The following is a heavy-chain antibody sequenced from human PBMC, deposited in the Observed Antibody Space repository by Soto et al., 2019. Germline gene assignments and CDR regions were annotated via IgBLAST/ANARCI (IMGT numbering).Heavy chain of an antibody. CDR3: ARDLGYGDGLAGENYFDY. D-gene: IGHD5-18*01. CDR1: GGTFSSYA. V-gene: IGHV1-69*01. Sequence: QVQLVQSGAEVKKPGSSVKVSCKASGGTFSSYAISWVRQAPGQGLEWMGGIIPIFGTANYAQKFQGRVTIAADESTSPAYMELSSLRSEDTAVYYCARDLGYGDGLAGENYFDYWGQGTLVTVSS. CDR2: IIPIFGTA. J-gene: IGHJ4*02.